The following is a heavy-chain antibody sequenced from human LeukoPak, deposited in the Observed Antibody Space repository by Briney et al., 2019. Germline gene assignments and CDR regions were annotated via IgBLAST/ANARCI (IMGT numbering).Heavy chain of an antibody. V-gene: IGHV3-11*04. J-gene: IGHJ4*02. CDR1: GFTFSDYY. D-gene: IGHD6-13*01. Sequence: GGSLRLSCAASGFTFSDYYMSWIRQAPGKGLEWVSYISSSGSTIYYADSVKGRFTISRDNAKNALYLQMNSLRAEDTAVYYCARDPAPGSPRYFDYWGQGTLVTVSS. CDR3: ARDPAPGSPRYFDY. CDR2: ISSSGSTI.